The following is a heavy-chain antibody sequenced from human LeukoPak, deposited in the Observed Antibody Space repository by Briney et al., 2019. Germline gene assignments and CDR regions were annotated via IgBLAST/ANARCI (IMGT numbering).Heavy chain of an antibody. V-gene: IGHV4-39*07. Sequence: SETLSLTCTVSGGSIRSSYYYWGWIRQPPGKGLEWIGSIYDSGSTYYNPSLKSRVTISVDTSKNQFSLKLSSVTAADTAVYYCASLGAAARNFDYWGQGTLVTVSS. J-gene: IGHJ4*02. D-gene: IGHD6-13*01. CDR3: ASLGAAARNFDY. CDR2: IYDSGST. CDR1: GGSIRSSYYY.